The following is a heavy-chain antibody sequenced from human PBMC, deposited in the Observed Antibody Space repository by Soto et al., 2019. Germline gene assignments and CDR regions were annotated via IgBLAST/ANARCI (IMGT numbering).Heavy chain of an antibody. D-gene: IGHD3-10*01. CDR1: GFNFNNYA. V-gene: IGHV3-23*01. Sequence: EVQLLESGGGLVQPGGSLRLSCAASGFNFNNYAMTWVRQAPGKGLEWVSAISGGGDTTSYADSVKGRFTVSRDGSKNTPYLQMSSRRADDTALYYCAKGRGGSGSLTPRVDFWGQGTLVTVSS. J-gene: IGHJ4*02. CDR2: ISGGGDTT. CDR3: AKGRGGSGSLTPRVDF.